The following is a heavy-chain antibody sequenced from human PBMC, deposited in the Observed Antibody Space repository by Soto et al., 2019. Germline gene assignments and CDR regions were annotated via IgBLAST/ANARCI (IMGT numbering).Heavy chain of an antibody. CDR3: ARQGFGPLHGLVDV. Sequence: QVQLQESGPGLVKPSETLSLSCTVSGGSISSYYWSWFRQSPGKRMEWIGYVHHSWGSSYNPALPSRVAISLDTSKSQFSLKGTSVTATDTAVYYCARQGFGPLHGLVDVWGQGTTVTVSS. CDR2: VHHSWGS. V-gene: IGHV4-59*08. CDR1: GGSISSYY. J-gene: IGHJ6*02. D-gene: IGHD3-10*01.